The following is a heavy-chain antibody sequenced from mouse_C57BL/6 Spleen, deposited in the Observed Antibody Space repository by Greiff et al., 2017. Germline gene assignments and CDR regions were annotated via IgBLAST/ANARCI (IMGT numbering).Heavy chain of an antibody. D-gene: IGHD2-4*01. Sequence: VQLQQSGAELVRPGASVKLSCTASGFNIKDDYMHWVKQRPEQGLEWIGWIDPENGDTEYASKFQGKATITADTSSNTAYLQLSSLTSEDTAVYYCFYYDYDGFAYGGQGTLVTVSA. CDR1: GFNIKDDY. J-gene: IGHJ3*01. CDR3: FYYDYDGFAY. CDR2: IDPENGDT. V-gene: IGHV14-4*01.